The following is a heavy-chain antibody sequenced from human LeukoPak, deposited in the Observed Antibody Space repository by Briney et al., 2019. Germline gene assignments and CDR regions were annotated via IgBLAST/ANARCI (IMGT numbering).Heavy chain of an antibody. CDR2: ISWNSGSI. V-gene: IGHV3-9*01. D-gene: IGHD5-18*01. CDR1: GFTFDDYA. J-gene: IGHJ4*02. CDR3: AKGDTAMGPFDY. Sequence: GGSLRLSCAASGFTFDDYAMHWVRQAPGKGLEWVSGISWNSGSIGYADSVKGRFTISRDNAKNSLYLQMNSLRAEDTALYYCAKGDTAMGPFDYWGQGTLVTVSS.